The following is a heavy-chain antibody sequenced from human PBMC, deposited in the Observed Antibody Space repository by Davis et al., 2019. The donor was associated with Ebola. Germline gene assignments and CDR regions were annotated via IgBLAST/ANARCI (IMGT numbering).Heavy chain of an antibody. D-gene: IGHD3-22*01. CDR3: ARVHDSSGYEERYFDY. J-gene: IGHJ4*02. V-gene: IGHV1-8*02. CDR1: GYTFTSYD. CDR2: MNPNSGNT. Sequence: ASVKVSCKASGYTFTSYDINWVRQATGQGLEWMGWMNPNSGNTGYAQKFQGRVTMTEDTSTDTAYMELSSLRSEDTAVYYCARVHDSSGYEERYFDYWGQGTLVTVSS.